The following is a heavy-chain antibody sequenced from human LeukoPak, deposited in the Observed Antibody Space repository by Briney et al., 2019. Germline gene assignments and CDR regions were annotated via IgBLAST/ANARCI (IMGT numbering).Heavy chain of an antibody. CDR1: GYTFTSYC. J-gene: IGHJ4*02. V-gene: IGHV1-18*01. CDR2: ISAYNGNT. Sequence: ASVKVSCKASGYTFTSYCISWVRQAPGQGLEWMGWISAYNGNTNYAQKLQGRVTMTTDTSTSTAYMELRSLRSDDTAVYYCARDYYDSSGYYFDYWGQGTLVTVSS. CDR3: ARDYYDSSGYYFDY. D-gene: IGHD3-22*01.